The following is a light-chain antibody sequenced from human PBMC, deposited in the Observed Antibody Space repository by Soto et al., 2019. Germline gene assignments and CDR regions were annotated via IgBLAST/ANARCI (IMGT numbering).Light chain of an antibody. J-gene: IGKJ1*01. Sequence: DIQMTQSPSSLSASVGDRVTITCRGSQGISSWLAWYQQKPGKAPRLLIYKASSLASGVPSRFSGSGSGTEFTLTISSLQPDDFATYYCQQYYSYPRTFGQGTKVDIK. CDR2: KAS. V-gene: IGKV1-5*03. CDR1: QGISSW. CDR3: QQYYSYPRT.